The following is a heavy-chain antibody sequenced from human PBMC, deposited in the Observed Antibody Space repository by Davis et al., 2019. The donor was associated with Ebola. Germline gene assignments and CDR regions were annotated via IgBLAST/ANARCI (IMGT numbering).Heavy chain of an antibody. D-gene: IGHD3-3*01. V-gene: IGHV1-3*01. CDR1: GYSFTTFS. J-gene: IGHJ5*02. CDR2: ISADDGSK. Sequence: ASVKVSCKASGYSFTTFSLHWVRQAPGQGPVWMGWISADDGSKVYAEKFQGRVTMTRDTSTSTVYMELSSLRSEDTAVYYCARGGITIFGVVICWFDPWGQGTLVTVSS. CDR3: ARGGITIFGVVICWFDP.